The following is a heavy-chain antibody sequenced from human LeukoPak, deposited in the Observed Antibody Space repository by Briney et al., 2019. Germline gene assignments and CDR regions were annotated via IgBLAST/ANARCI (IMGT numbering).Heavy chain of an antibody. CDR2: ISSSSDTI. CDR3: ASGMRVGPNI. Sequence: GGSLRLSCAASGFTFGPYTMNWVRQAPGKGLEWVSYISSSSDTIYHADSVKGRFTISRDNGKNSLYLQMNSLGAEDTAVYYCASGMRVGPNIWGQGTLVTVSS. CDR1: GFTFGPYT. V-gene: IGHV3-48*04. J-gene: IGHJ4*02. D-gene: IGHD1-26*01.